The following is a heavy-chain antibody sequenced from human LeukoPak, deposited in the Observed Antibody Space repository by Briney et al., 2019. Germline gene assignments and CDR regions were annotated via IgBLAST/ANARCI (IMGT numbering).Heavy chain of an antibody. D-gene: IGHD3-3*01. J-gene: IGHJ3*02. CDR2: MYHSGNT. CDR3: ARDSSIFGEMSAFDT. CDR1: GYSISTGYY. Sequence: SETLSLTCSVSGYSISTGYYWGWIRQPPGKGLEWIGSMYHSGNTNYNPSLKSRVTMSVDTSKNQFSLKLSSVTAADTAVYYCARDSSIFGEMSAFDTWGQGTMVTVSS. V-gene: IGHV4-38-2*02.